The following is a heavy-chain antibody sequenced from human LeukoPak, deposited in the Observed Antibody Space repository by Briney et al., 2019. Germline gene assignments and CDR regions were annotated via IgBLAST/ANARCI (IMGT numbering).Heavy chain of an antibody. CDR2: MNPNSGGT. V-gene: IGHV1-2*02. CDR3: ARQGSNSSGWYPVDD. Sequence: GASVKVSCKTSGYTFTAYYIHWLRQAPGQGLEWMGWMNPNSGGTKYAQTFQGRVTLTRYTSISTAYLELSSLTSDDTAVYFCARQGSNSSGWYPVDDWGQGTLVTVSS. CDR1: GYTFTAYY. J-gene: IGHJ4*02. D-gene: IGHD6-19*01.